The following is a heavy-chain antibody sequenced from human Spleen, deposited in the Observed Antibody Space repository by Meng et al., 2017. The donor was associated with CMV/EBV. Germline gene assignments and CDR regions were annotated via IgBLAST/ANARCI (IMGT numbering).Heavy chain of an antibody. CDR3: ARDPGSGYSSGWTRFDY. V-gene: IGHV1-18*04. D-gene: IGHD6-25*01. CDR1: YTFSDSG. J-gene: IGHJ4*01. Sequence: YTFSDSGVSWVRQAPGQGLEWVGWISAYTGNKKSAQRVQDRLILTTDTSTNTAYMELRSLRSDDTAVYFCARDPGSGYSSGWTRFDYWGQGTLVTVSS. CDR2: ISAYTGNK.